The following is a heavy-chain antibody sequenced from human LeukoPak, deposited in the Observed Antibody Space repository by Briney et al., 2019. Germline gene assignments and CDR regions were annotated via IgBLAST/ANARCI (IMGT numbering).Heavy chain of an antibody. CDR2: IVVGSGNT. CDR3: AAVGQLASRFFDY. J-gene: IGHJ4*02. D-gene: IGHD6-13*01. CDR1: GFTFTSSA. Sequence: ASVKVSCKASGFTFTSSAMQWVRQARGQRLEWIGWIVVGSGNTNYAQKFQERVTITRDMSTSTAYMELSSLRSEDTAVYYCAAVGQLASRFFDYWGQGALVTVSS. V-gene: IGHV1-58*02.